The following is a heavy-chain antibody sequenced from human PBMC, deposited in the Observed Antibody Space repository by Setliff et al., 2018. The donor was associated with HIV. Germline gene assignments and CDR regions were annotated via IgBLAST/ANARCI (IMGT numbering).Heavy chain of an antibody. V-gene: IGHV4-38-2*02. J-gene: IGHJ6*02. CDR1: GYSISSGYY. CDR3: ARDVDHMMDV. Sequence: SETLSLTCTVSGYSISSGYYWGWIRQPPGKGLEWIGSIYHSGSTYYNPSLKSRVTISVDTSKNQFSLKLSSVTAADTAVYYCARDVDHMMDVWGQGTTVTVS. CDR2: IYHSGST.